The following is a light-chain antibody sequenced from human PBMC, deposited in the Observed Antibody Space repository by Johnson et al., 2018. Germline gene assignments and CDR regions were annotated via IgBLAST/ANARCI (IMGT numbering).Light chain of an antibody. CDR3: GTWDSSLSAGNG. Sequence: QSVLTQPPSVSAAPGQKVTISCSGSSSNIGNNYVSWYQQLPGTAPKLLIYENNKRPSGIPDRFSGSKSGTSATLGITGLQPGVEADYYCGTWDSSLSAGNGFGTGAKVTVL. CDR2: ENN. J-gene: IGLJ1*01. CDR1: SSNIGNNY. V-gene: IGLV1-51*02.